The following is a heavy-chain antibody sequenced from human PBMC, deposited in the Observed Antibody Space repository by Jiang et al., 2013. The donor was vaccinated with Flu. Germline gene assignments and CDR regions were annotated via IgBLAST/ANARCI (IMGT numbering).Heavy chain of an antibody. V-gene: IGHV4-59*08. CDR1: GGSISSYY. J-gene: IGHJ6*02. Sequence: GLVKPSETLSLTCTVSGGSISSYYWSWIRQPPGKGLEWIGYIYYSGSTNYNPSLKSRVTISVDTSKNQFSLKLSSVTAADTAVYYCARHGSGYYYYYGMDVWGQGTTVTVSS. CDR2: IYYSGST. D-gene: IGHD2-15*01. CDR3: ARHGSGYYYYYGMDV.